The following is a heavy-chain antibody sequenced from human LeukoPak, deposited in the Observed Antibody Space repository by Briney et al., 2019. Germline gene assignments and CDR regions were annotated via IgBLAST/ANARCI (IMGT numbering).Heavy chain of an antibody. J-gene: IGHJ4*02. D-gene: IGHD5-18*01. Sequence: SSETLSLTCTVSGGSISSGGYYWSWIRQPPGKGLEWIGYIYHSGSTYYNPSLKSRVTISVDRSKNQFSLKLSSVTAADTAVYYCARASYSSGVDYWGQGTLVTVSS. CDR1: GGSISSGGYY. CDR2: IYHSGST. V-gene: IGHV4-30-2*01. CDR3: ARASYSSGVDY.